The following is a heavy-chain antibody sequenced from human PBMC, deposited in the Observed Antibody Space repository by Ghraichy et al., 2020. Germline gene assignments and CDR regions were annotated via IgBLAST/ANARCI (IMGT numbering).Heavy chain of an antibody. CDR2: ISYDGSNK. Sequence: GGSLRLSCAASGFTFSSYAMHWVRQAPGKGLEWVALISYDGSNKYYAYSVKGRFTISRDNSKNTLYLQMNSLRAEDTAVYYCAKVVHSASYWGYYYDGMDVWGQGTTVTVSS. J-gene: IGHJ6*02. D-gene: IGHD1-26*01. CDR1: GFTFSSYA. V-gene: IGHV3-30*04. CDR3: AKVVHSASYWGYYYDGMDV.